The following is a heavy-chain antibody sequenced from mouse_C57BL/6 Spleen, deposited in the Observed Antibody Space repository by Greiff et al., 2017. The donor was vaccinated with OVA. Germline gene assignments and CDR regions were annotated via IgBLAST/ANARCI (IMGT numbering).Heavy chain of an antibody. V-gene: IGHV5-16*01. Sequence: EVQRVESEGGLVQPGSSMKLSCTASGFTFSDYYMAWVRQVPEKGLEWVANINYDGSSTYYLDSLKSRFIISRDNAKNILYLQMSSLKSEDTATYYCARCGNYEAMDYWGQGTSVTVSS. CDR3: ARCGNYEAMDY. D-gene: IGHD2-1*01. J-gene: IGHJ4*01. CDR1: GFTFSDYY. CDR2: INYDGSST.